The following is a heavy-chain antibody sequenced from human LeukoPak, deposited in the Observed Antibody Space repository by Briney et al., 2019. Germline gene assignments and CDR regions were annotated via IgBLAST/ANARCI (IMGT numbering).Heavy chain of an antibody. J-gene: IGHJ4*02. CDR3: AKADSGSYYGLGDYFAY. Sequence: SVKVSCKASGYTFTSYYMHWVRQAPGQGLEWMGGIIPIFGTANYAQKSQGRVTITADESTSTAYMELSSLRPEDTAVYYCAKADSGSYYGLGDYFAYWGQGTLVTVSS. CDR1: GYTFTSYY. V-gene: IGHV1-69*13. CDR2: IIPIFGTA. D-gene: IGHD1-26*01.